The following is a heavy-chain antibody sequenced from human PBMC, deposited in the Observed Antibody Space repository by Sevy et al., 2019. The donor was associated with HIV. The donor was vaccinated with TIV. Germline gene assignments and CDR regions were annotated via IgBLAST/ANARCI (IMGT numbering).Heavy chain of an antibody. CDR3: HAASQGS. V-gene: IGHV3-74*01. D-gene: IGHD6-25*01. CDR1: GFSFNSYW. Sequence: GGSLRLSCAASGFSFNSYWMHWVRQAPGKGLECVSHISDDGISTTYADSVKGRFTISRDNAKNTLYLQMNSLRAEDTALYYCHAASQGSWGQGTLVTVSS. J-gene: IGHJ5*02. CDR2: ISDDGIST.